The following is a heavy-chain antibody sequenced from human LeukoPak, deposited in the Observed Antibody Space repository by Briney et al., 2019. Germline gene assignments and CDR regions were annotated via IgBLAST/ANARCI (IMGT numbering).Heavy chain of an antibody. V-gene: IGHV3-48*02. J-gene: IGHJ4*02. Sequence: GGSLRLSCAGTGFTFSSYSMNWVRQAPGKGLEWVSYISSGSTTIYYADSAKGRFTISRDNAKNSLYLQMSGLRDEDTAVYYCASGSYGQFDYWGQGTLVTVSS. D-gene: IGHD5-18*01. CDR3: ASGSYGQFDY. CDR1: GFTFSSYS. CDR2: ISSGSTTI.